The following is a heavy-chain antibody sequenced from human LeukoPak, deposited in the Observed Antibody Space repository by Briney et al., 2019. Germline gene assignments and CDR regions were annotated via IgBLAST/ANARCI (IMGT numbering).Heavy chain of an antibody. CDR3: ARMYYDILIGYSYYYYYYMDV. Sequence: GASVKVSCKASGYTFTSYDINWVRQATGQGLEWMGWMNPNSGNTGYAQKFQGRVTMTRNTSISTAYMELSSLRSEDTAVYYCARMYYDILIGYSYYYYYYMDVWGKGTTVTISS. J-gene: IGHJ6*03. V-gene: IGHV1-8*01. CDR2: MNPNSGNT. CDR1: GYTFTSYD. D-gene: IGHD3-9*01.